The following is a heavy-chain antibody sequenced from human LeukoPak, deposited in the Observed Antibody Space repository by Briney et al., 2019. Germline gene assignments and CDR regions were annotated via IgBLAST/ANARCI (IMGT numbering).Heavy chain of an antibody. J-gene: IGHJ4*02. D-gene: IGHD3-10*01. Sequence: GGSLRLSCAASGFTVSSNYMSWVRQAPEKGLEWVSVIYRDGSTYYADSVKGRFTISRDDSKNTLYLQMNSLRAEDTAVYYCARGGGSYYFDYWGQGTLVTVSS. V-gene: IGHV3-53*01. CDR2: IYRDGST. CDR1: GFTVSSNY. CDR3: ARGGGSYYFDY.